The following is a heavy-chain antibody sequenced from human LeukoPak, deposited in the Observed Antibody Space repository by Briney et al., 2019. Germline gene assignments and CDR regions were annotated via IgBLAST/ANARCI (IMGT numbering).Heavy chain of an antibody. Sequence: GGSLRLSCSASGFPFSSYAMHWVRQAPGKGLEWVSVIYSGGSTYYADSVKGRFTISRDNSKNTLYLQMNSLRAEDTAVYYCARDLYSSGGGDYWGQGTLVTVSS. D-gene: IGHD2-15*01. V-gene: IGHV3-53*01. J-gene: IGHJ4*02. CDR2: IYSGGST. CDR3: ARDLYSSGGGDY. CDR1: GFPFSSYA.